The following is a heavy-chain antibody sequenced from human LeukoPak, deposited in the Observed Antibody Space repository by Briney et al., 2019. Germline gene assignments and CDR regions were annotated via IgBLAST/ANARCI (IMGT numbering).Heavy chain of an antibody. CDR3: ARGSSSWSFDY. J-gene: IGHJ4*02. D-gene: IGHD6-13*01. Sequence: GGSLRLSCAASGFTFSSYSMNWVRQAPGKGLEWVSSISSSSSYIYYADSVKGRFTISRDNAENSLYLQMNSLRAEDTAVYYCARGSSSWSFDYWGQGTLVTVSS. CDR1: GFTFSSYS. V-gene: IGHV3-21*01. CDR2: ISSSSSYI.